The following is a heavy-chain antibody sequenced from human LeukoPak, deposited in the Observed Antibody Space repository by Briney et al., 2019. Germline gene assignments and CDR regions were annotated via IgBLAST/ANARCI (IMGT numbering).Heavy chain of an antibody. CDR1: GGAIKDHY. J-gene: IGHJ5*02. Sequence: LETLSLTCSVSGGAIKDHYWSWIRQPPGEGVGWIGSIYYSGSTNYNPSLKSRVTISVDTSKNQFSLKLRSVTAAGTPGYYCGRRLTYYYDSSGYSENWFDPWGQGTLVTVSS. CDR2: IYYSGST. V-gene: IGHV4-59*08. CDR3: GRRLTYYYDSSGYSENWFDP. D-gene: IGHD3-22*01.